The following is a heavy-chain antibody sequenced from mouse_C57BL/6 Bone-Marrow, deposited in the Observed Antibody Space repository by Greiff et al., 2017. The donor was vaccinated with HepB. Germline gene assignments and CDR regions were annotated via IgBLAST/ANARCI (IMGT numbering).Heavy chain of an antibody. V-gene: IGHV1-42*01. CDR1: GYSFTGYY. D-gene: IGHD1-1*01. CDR2: INPSTGGT. J-gene: IGHJ2*01. CDR3: ARWPYYYLFDY. Sequence: EVKLMESGPELVKPGASVKISCKASGYSFTGYYMNWVKQSPEKSLEWIGEINPSTGGTTYNQKFKAKATLTVDKSSSTAYMQLKSLTSEDSAVYYFARWPYYYLFDYWGQGTTLTVSS.